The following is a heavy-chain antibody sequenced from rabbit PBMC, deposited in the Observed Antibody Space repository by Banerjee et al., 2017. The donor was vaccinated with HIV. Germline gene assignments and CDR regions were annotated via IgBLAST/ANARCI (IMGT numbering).Heavy chain of an antibody. V-gene: IGHV1S40*01. D-gene: IGHD1-1*01. CDR1: GFSFSSGYY. J-gene: IGHJ4*01. Sequence: QSLEESGGDLVKPGASLTLTCTASGFSFSSGYYMCWVRQAPGKGLEWIGCILTGSGITYYASWAKGRFTISKTSSTTVTLQMTSLTAADTAAYFCARDPANGSGGYNLWGPGTLVTVS. CDR2: ILTGSGIT. CDR3: ARDPANGSGGYNL.